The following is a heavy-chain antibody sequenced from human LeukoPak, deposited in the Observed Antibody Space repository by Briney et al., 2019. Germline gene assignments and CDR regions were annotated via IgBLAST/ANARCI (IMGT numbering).Heavy chain of an antibody. V-gene: IGHV4-31*03. Sequence: SETLSLTCTVSGDSINSGYYWSWIRQHPGKGLEWVGNIWHSGSTSYNPSLKGRTTISVDTSKNQFSLKLSSVTAADTAVYYCATQSEKGYYYDSSGYGYNWFDPWGQGTLVTVSS. CDR1: GDSINSGYY. D-gene: IGHD3-22*01. J-gene: IGHJ5*02. CDR3: ATQSEKGYYYDSSGYGYNWFDP. CDR2: IWHSGST.